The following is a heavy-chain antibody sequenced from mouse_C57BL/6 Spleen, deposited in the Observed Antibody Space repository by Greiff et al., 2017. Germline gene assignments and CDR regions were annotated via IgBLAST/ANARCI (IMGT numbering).Heavy chain of an antibody. V-gene: IGHV1-82*01. CDR3: ARSLLLRCLWYFDV. CDR1: GYAFSSSW. CDR2: IYPGDGDT. D-gene: IGHD1-1*01. J-gene: IGHJ1*03. Sequence: QVHVKQSGPELVKPGASVKISCKASGYAFSSSWMNWVKQRPGKGLEWIGRIYPGDGDTNYNGKFKGKATLTADKSSSTAYMQLSSLTSEDSAVYFCARSLLLRCLWYFDVWGTGTTVTVSS.